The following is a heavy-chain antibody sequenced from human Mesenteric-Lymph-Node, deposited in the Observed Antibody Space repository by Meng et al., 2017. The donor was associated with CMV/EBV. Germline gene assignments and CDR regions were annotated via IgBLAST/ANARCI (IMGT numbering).Heavy chain of an antibody. D-gene: IGHD6-6*01. CDR2: ISGSGIYI. V-gene: IGHV3-11*04. CDR1: GFTFSDYY. J-gene: IGHJ4*02. Sequence: CAAAGFTFSDYYMTWIRQAPGTGLEWLSYISGSGIYIHYADSVKGRFTISRDNGKNSLYLQMNSLRAEDTAVYYCARDGYSSSGHDYWGQGALVTVSS. CDR3: ARDGYSSSGHDY.